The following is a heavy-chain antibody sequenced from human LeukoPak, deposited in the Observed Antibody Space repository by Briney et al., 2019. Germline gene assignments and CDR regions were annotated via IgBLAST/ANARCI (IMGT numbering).Heavy chain of an antibody. D-gene: IGHD3-10*01. V-gene: IGHV4-38-2*02. Sequence: SETLSLTCTVSGGSISSYYWNWIRQPPGKGLEWIGSIYHSGSTYYNPSLKSRVTISVDTSKNQFSLKLSSVTAADTAVYYCAREGGYGSGSFDYWGQGTLVTVSS. CDR2: IYHSGST. CDR3: AREGGYGSGSFDY. CDR1: GGSISSYY. J-gene: IGHJ4*02.